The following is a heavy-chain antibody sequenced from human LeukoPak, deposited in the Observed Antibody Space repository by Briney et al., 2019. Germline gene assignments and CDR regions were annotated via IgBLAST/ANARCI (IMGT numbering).Heavy chain of an antibody. J-gene: IGHJ4*02. V-gene: IGHV5-51*01. CDR2: ICPRDSDT. CDR3: ARQSDVIGAI. Sequence: GESLKISCKASGYTFTHQWFGWVRQMSSSGLGWMGIICPRDSDTIYSPSFQGHVTISADTSINTAYLQWSSLEASDTAIYYCARQSDVIGAIGGQGTLVTVSS. CDR1: GYTFTHQW. D-gene: IGHD3-10*01.